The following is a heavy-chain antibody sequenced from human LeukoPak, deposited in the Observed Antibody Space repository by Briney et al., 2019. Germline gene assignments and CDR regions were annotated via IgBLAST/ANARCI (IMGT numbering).Heavy chain of an antibody. Sequence: SETLPLTCAVYGGSFSGYYWSWIRQPPGKGLEWIGEINHSGSTNYNPSLKSRVTISVDTSKNQFSLKLSSVTAADTAVYYCARGFRYCSSTCCYVSGWFDPWGQGTLVTVSS. V-gene: IGHV4-34*01. J-gene: IGHJ5*02. CDR3: ARGFRYCSSTCCYVSGWFDP. CDR2: INHSGST. D-gene: IGHD2-2*01. CDR1: GGSFSGYY.